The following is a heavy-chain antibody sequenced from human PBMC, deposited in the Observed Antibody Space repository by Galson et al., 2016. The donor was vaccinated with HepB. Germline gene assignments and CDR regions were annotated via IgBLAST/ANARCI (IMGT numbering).Heavy chain of an antibody. D-gene: IGHD2-15*01. V-gene: IGHV5-51*01. J-gene: IGHJ6*02. CDR1: GYIFNHFW. CDR3: ARTHSGGTDYYYYAMDV. CDR2: IYPGDSHS. Sequence: QSGAEVTKPGESLKISCKGSGYIFNHFWIAWVRQMPGKGLEWMGIIYPGDSHSRYSPSLQGQVTISADKSINTAYLQWSSLTASDTAVYYCARTHSGGTDYYYYAMDVWGQGTTVTVSS.